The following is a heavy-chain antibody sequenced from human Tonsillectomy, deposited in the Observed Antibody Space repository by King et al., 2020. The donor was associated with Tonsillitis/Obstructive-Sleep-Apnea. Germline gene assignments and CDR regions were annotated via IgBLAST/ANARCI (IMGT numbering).Heavy chain of an antibody. CDR1: GGSISSSSYY. CDR2: IYYSGST. Sequence: LQLQESGPGLVKPSETLSLTCTVSGGSISSSSYYWGWIRQPPGKGLEWIGSIYYSGSTYYNPSLKSRVTISVDTSKNQFSLKLSSVTAADTAVYYCARLDGSSPRETYYYYYGMDVWGQGTTVTVSS. D-gene: IGHD1-26*01. J-gene: IGHJ6*02. V-gene: IGHV4-39*01. CDR3: ARLDGSSPRETYYYYYGMDV.